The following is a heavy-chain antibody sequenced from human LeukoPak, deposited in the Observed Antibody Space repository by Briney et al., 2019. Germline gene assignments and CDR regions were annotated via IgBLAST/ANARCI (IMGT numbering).Heavy chain of an antibody. J-gene: IGHJ4*02. V-gene: IGHV4-59*12. CDR3: ARGTVTPDY. Sequence: SETLSLTCTVSGGAISSYYWSWIRQPPGKGLEWIGNPYYTGSTNYNPSLKSRVTISVDTSKNQFSLKLSSVTAADTAVYYCARGTVTPDYWGQGTLVTVSS. D-gene: IGHD4-17*01. CDR1: GGAISSYY. CDR2: PYYTGST.